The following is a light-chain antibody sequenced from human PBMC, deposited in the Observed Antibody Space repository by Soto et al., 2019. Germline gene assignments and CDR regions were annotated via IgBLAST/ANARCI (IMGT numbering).Light chain of an antibody. J-gene: IGKJ5*01. Sequence: EIVMTQSPGTLSVSPGERATLSCRASLSVSTNLAWYQQKPGQAPRLLIYGASTRATGISARFSGSGSGTDFTLTISRLEPEDFAVYYCQQYGNSPPETFGQGTRLEIK. CDR2: GAS. CDR3: QQYGNSPPET. V-gene: IGKV3-15*01. CDR1: LSVSTN.